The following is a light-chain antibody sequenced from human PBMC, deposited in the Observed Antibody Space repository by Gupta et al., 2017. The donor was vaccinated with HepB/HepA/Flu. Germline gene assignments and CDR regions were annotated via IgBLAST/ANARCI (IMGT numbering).Light chain of an antibody. J-gene: IGKJ1*01. CDR2: KAS. CDR3: QQYNSYWT. V-gene: IGKV1-5*03. CDR1: QSISSW. Sequence: DIHITQSPSTRSASVGDRVTITCRASQSISSWLAWYQKIPGKAPKLLIYKASSLESGVPSRFSGSGSGTEFTLTISSMQPDDFATYFCQQYNSYWTFGQGTKVEIK.